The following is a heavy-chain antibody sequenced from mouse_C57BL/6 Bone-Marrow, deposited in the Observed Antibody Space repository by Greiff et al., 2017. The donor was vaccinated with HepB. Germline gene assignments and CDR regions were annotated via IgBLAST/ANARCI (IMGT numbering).Heavy chain of an antibody. CDR3: VLYYGSRGDY. Sequence: EVHLVESGGGLVQPKGSLKLSCAASGFSFNTYAMNWVRQAPGKGLEWVARIRSKSNNYATYYADSVKDRFTISRDDSESMLYLQMNNLKTEDTAMYYCVLYYGSRGDYWGQGTTLTVSS. J-gene: IGHJ2*01. CDR2: IRSKSNNYAT. CDR1: GFSFNTYA. V-gene: IGHV10-1*01. D-gene: IGHD1-1*01.